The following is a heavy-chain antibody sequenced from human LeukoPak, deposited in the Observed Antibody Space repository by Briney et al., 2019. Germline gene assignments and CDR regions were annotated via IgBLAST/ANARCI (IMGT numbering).Heavy chain of an antibody. D-gene: IGHD3-10*01. V-gene: IGHV1-69*13. J-gene: IGHJ4*02. CDR3: ARGKEVITMLRGLKPGYYFDY. Sequence: EASVKVSCKASGGTFSSYAISWVRRAPGQGLEWMGGIIPIFGTANYAQKFQGRVTITADESTSTAYMELSSLRSEDTAVYYCARGKEVITMLRGLKPGYYFDYWGQGTLVTVSS. CDR2: IIPIFGTA. CDR1: GGTFSSYA.